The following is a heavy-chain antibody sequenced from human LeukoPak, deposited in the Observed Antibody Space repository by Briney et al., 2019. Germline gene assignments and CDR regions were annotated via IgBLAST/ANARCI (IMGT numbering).Heavy chain of an antibody. V-gene: IGHV3-48*03. CDR2: ISDRGTTM. J-gene: IGHJ6*03. CDR3: ARDGFYYYMDV. CDR1: GFTLRSYE. Sequence: PGGSLRLSCAASGFTLRSYEMNWVRQAPGKGLEWVSYISDRGTTMYYADSVKGRFTISRDNAKNSLYLQMNSLRAEDTALYYCARDGFYYYMDVWGKGTTVTVSS.